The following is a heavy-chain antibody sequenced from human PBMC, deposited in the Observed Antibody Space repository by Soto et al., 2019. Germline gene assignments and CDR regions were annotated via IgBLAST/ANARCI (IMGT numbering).Heavy chain of an antibody. J-gene: IGHJ3*02. Sequence: LQLLQSGGGLAQPGGSLRLSCEGPAITFNKFAMSWVRQAPGKGLEWVSVISGKGDKIYYAESVKGRFSISRDNSNNILYLQLNNLRPEDTAIYYCAKGQHGPLYIYDSAGFHADDAFDMWGQGTVVSVSS. V-gene: IGHV3-23*01. D-gene: IGHD3-22*01. CDR3: AKGQHGPLYIYDSAGFHADDAFDM. CDR1: AITFNKFA. CDR2: ISGKGDKI.